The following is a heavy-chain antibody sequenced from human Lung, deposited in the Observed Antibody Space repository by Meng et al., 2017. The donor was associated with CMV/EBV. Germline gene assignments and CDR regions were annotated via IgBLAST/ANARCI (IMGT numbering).Heavy chain of an antibody. CDR3: ARSGSSGWIDY. CDR2: TYYRSKCYN. CDR1: WASASCNCAA. Sequence: QLHRSGAGLIKPPPTTPPTCAISWASASCNCAAWNWVRQSPSGGLEWLGRTYYRSKCYNGYAVSLKRRTTINPDTSKNQFSLQLNSVTPEDTAMYYCARSGSSGWIDYWGQGTLVTVSS. J-gene: IGHJ4*02. V-gene: IGHV6-1*01. D-gene: IGHD6-19*01.